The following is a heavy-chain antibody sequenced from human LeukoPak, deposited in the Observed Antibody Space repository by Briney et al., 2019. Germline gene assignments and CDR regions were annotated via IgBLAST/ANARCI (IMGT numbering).Heavy chain of an antibody. CDR3: ARGTVATGNFDY. CDR1: GGSISSGGYY. J-gene: IGHJ4*02. V-gene: IGHV4-31*03. CDR2: IYYSGST. Sequence: SETLSLTCTVSGGSISSGGYYWSWIRQHPGKGLEWIGYIYYSGSTYYNPSLKSRVTISVDTPKNQFSLKLSSVTAADTAVYYCARGTVATGNFDYWGQGTLVTVSS. D-gene: IGHD5-12*01.